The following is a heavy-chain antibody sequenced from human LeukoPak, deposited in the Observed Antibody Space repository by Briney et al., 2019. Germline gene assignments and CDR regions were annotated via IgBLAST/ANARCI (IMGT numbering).Heavy chain of an antibody. CDR3: ARLSDSSTYGAFDI. J-gene: IGHJ3*02. Sequence: GGSLRLSCAASGFTVSTNYMGWVRQAPGKGLEWVSDLYSGGSTYYPDSVKGRFTISRDNSQNTLYLQMDSLRPEDTAVYYCARLSDSSTYGAFDIWGHGTMVTVSS. CDR1: GFTVSTNY. D-gene: IGHD3-22*01. V-gene: IGHV3-66*02. CDR2: LYSGGST.